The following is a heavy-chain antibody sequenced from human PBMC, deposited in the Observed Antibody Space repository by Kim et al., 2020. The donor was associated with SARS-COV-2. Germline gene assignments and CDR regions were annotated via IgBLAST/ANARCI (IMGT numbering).Heavy chain of an antibody. V-gene: IGHV3-7*04. CDR2: INQDGSEK. CDR1: GFTSSVHW. CDR3: ARGRRTFDY. J-gene: IGHJ4*02. Sequence: GGSLRLSCAVSGFTSSVHWMTWVRQAPGKGLEWVTNINQDGSEKSYVDSVKGRFTISRDNTKNSLYLQMNSLRAEDTAFYYCARGRRTFDYWGQGILVTVSS.